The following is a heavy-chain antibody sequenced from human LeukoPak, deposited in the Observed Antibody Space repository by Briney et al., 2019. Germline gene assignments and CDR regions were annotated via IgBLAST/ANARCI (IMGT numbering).Heavy chain of an antibody. D-gene: IGHD2-15*01. CDR1: GGSISSGGYY. J-gene: IGHJ5*02. CDR2: FSYSGPT. CDR3: ARYYCIGNSCHSTNWFDP. V-gene: IGHV4-61*08. Sequence: PSETLSLTCTVSGGSISSGGYYWSWIRQPPGKGLEWLGYFSYSGPTNYNPSLKSRVSMSVDTSKNQFSLKLNSVTAADTAVYYCARYYCIGNSCHSTNWFDPWGQGTLVTVSS.